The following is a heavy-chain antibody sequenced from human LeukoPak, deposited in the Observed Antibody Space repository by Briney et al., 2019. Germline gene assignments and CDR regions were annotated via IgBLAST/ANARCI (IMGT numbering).Heavy chain of an antibody. CDR1: GFTFSSYA. Sequence: PGGSLRLSCAASGFTFSSYAMQWGRQAPGKGVEGVAVISYDGSNKYYADSVKGRFTISRDNSKNTLYLQMNSLRAEDTAVYYCARPVAAAAGYFDYWGQGTLVTVSS. CDR3: ARPVAAAAGYFDY. V-gene: IGHV3-30-3*01. J-gene: IGHJ4*02. D-gene: IGHD6-13*01. CDR2: ISYDGSNK.